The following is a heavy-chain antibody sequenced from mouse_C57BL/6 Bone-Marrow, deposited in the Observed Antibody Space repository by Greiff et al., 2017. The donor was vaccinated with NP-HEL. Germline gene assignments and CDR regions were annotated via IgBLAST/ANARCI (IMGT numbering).Heavy chain of an antibody. J-gene: IGHJ2*01. CDR1: GFTFSSYG. CDR3: ARRLPFDY. V-gene: IGHV5-6*02. Sequence: EVKLVESGGDLVKPGGSLKLSCAASGFTFSSYGMSWVRQTPDKRLEWVATISSGGSYTYYPDSVKGRFTISRDNAKNTLYLKMSSLKSEDTAMYYCARRLPFDYWGQGTTLTVSS. CDR2: ISSGGSYT.